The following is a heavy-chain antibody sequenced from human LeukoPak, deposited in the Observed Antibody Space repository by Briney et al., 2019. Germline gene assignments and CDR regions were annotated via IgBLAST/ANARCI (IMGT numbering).Heavy chain of an antibody. V-gene: IGHV1-2*02. Sequence: ASVKVSCKASGYTFTGYYMHWVRQAPGQGLEWMGWINPNSGGTNYAQKFQGRVTMTRDTSISTAYMELSRLRSDDTAVYYCARGGLAAYSSSSLGYWGQGTLVTVSS. J-gene: IGHJ4*02. CDR3: ARGGLAAYSSSSLGY. CDR2: INPNSGGT. CDR1: GYTFTGYY. D-gene: IGHD6-6*01.